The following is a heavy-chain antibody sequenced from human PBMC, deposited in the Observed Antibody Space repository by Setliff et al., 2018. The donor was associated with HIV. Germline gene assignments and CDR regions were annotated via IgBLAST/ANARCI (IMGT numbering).Heavy chain of an antibody. Sequence: KSGGSLRLSCAASGFTFSSYSMNWVRQAPGKGLEWVSSISSSSSYIYYADSVKGRFTISRDNAKNSLYLQMNSLRAEDTAVYYCARVEPGGSQAFDIWGQGTMVTVSS. CDR3: ARVEPGGSQAFDI. CDR1: GFTFSSYS. V-gene: IGHV3-21*01. D-gene: IGHD3-10*01. CDR2: ISSSSSYI. J-gene: IGHJ3*02.